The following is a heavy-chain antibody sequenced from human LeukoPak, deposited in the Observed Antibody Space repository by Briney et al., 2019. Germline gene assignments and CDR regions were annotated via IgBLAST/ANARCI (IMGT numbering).Heavy chain of an antibody. J-gene: IGHJ4*02. V-gene: IGHV4-39*01. CDR1: GGSISSSSYY. D-gene: IGHD6-13*01. Sequence: SETLSLTCTVSGGSISSSSYYWGWIHQPPGKGLEWIGSIYYSGSTYYNPSLKSRVTISVGTSKNQFSLKLSSVTAADTAVYYCASYSSSWTGFDYWGQGTLVTVSS. CDR2: IYYSGST. CDR3: ASYSSSWTGFDY.